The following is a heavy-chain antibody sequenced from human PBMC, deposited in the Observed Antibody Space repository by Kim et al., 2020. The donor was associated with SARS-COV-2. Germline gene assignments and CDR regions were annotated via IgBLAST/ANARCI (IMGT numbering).Heavy chain of an antibody. Sequence: SVKVSCKASGGTFSSYAISWVRQAPGQGLEWMGGIIPIFGTANYAQKFQGRVTITADESTSTAYMELSSLRSEDTAVYYCARSGLRFFIIWGMDVWGQGTTVTVSS. CDR2: IIPIFGTA. CDR3: ARSGLRFFIIWGMDV. J-gene: IGHJ6*02. D-gene: IGHD3-3*01. CDR1: GGTFSSYA. V-gene: IGHV1-69*13.